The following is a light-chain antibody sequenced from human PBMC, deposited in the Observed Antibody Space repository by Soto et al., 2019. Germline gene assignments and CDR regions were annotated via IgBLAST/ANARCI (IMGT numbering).Light chain of an antibody. CDR1: SSNIGAGYD. J-gene: IGLJ1*01. V-gene: IGLV1-40*01. Sequence: QPVLTQPPSVSGAPGQRVTISCTGSSSNIGAGYDVHWYQQLPGTAPKLLIYGNSNRPSGVPDRFSGSKSGTSASLAITGLQAADEADYYCQSYDSSLSGYVFGTGTKLTVL. CDR2: GNS. CDR3: QSYDSSLSGYV.